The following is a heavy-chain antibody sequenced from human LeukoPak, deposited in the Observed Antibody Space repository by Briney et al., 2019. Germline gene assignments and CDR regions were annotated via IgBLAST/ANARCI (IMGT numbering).Heavy chain of an antibody. CDR2: IHYSESA. D-gene: IGHD5-18*01. J-gene: IGHJ5*02. Sequence: SETLSLTCTVSGVSISNYYWNWVRQSPGKGLEWIGYIHYSESANYNPSLKSRVTISADTSKNQFSLKLRFVTAADAAVYYCASGYQTFDPWGQGTLVTVSS. CDR1: GVSISNYY. V-gene: IGHV4-59*01. CDR3: ASGYQTFDP.